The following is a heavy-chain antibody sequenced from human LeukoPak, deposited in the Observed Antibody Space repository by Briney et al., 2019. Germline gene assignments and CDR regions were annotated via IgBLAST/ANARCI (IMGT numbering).Heavy chain of an antibody. CDR3: ARGHRITIFGVVTFDY. CDR2: INHSGST. J-gene: IGHJ4*02. V-gene: IGHV4-34*01. Sequence: PSETLSLTCTVSGGSISTYYWTWIRQPPGKGLEWIGEINHSGSTNYNPSLKSRVTISVDTSKNQFSLKLSSVTAADTAVYYCARGHRITIFGVVTFDYWGQGTLVTVSS. D-gene: IGHD3-3*01. CDR1: GGSISTYY.